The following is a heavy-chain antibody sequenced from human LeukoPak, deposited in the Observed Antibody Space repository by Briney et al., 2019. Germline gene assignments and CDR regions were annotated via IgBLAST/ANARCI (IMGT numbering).Heavy chain of an antibody. CDR2: IYYTGST. CDR3: ARGRPSGGSCYEDY. D-gene: IGHD2-15*01. Sequence: SETLSLTCTVSGGSFSSYYWTWLRQPPGKGLEWIGYIYYTGSTNYNPSLKSRVTISLDASKNQFSLKLSSVTAADTAAYYCARGRPSGGSCYEDYWGQGTLVTVSS. V-gene: IGHV4-59*01. CDR1: GGSFSSYY. J-gene: IGHJ4*02.